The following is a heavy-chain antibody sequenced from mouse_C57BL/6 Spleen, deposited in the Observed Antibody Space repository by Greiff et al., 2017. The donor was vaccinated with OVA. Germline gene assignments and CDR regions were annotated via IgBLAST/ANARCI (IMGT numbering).Heavy chain of an antibody. CDR2: FYPGSGSI. Sequence: QVHVKQSGAELVKPGASVMLSCNASGYPFTEYTFPWVKQRSGQGLQGIGWFYPGSGSIMYNEKFKDTATLTADKSSSTVYMVLSRLTSEDSAVYFCAGREEGSIRSGSFAYWGQGTLVTVSA. J-gene: IGHJ3*01. CDR3: AGREEGSIRSGSFAY. CDR1: GYPFTEYT. D-gene: IGHD2-14*01. V-gene: IGHV1-62-2*01.